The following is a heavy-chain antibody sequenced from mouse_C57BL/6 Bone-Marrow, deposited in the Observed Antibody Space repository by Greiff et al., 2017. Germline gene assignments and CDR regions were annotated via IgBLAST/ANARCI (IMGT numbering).Heavy chain of an antibody. CDR2: INPSNGGT. CDR3: ARSVVRGAWFAY. CDR1: GYTFTSYW. Sequence: QVQLQQPGTELVKPGASVKLSCKASGYTFTSYWMHWVKQRPGQGLEWIGNINPSNGGTNYNEKFKSKATLTVYNSSSSAYMQRSSLTSEDSAVYYGARSVVRGAWFAYWGQGTLVTVSA. J-gene: IGHJ3*01. D-gene: IGHD1-1*02. V-gene: IGHV1-53*01.